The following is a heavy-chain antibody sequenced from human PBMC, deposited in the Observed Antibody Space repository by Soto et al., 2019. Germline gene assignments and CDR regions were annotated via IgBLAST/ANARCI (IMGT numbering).Heavy chain of an antibody. CDR2: IIPIFGTA. D-gene: IGHD1-26*01. J-gene: IGHJ6*02. CDR1: GGTFSSYA. CDR3: AIRVGATKNYYYGMDV. Sequence: GASVKVSCKASGGTFSSYAISRVRQAPGQGLEWMGGIIPIFGTANYAQKFQGRVTITADESTSTAYMELSSLRSEDTAVYYCAIRVGATKNYYYGMDVWGQGTTVTVSS. V-gene: IGHV1-69*13.